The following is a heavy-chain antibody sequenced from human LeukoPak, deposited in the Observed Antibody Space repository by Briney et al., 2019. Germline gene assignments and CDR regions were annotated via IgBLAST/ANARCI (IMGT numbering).Heavy chain of an antibody. Sequence: ASVKVSCKPSGYTFTAFYIHWVRQAPGQGLEWMGWISPNTGDTKFAQKFEGGVTLTRDTSTSTAYMELNGLTSADTAVYYCTRSAATSSSWSLFDYWGQGTLVTVSP. CDR2: ISPNTGDT. CDR1: GYTFTAFY. J-gene: IGHJ4*02. CDR3: TRSAATSSSWSLFDY. V-gene: IGHV1-2*02. D-gene: IGHD6-13*01.